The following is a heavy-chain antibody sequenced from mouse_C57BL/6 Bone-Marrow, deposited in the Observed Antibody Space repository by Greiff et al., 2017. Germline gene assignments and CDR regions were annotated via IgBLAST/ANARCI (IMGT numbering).Heavy chain of an antibody. D-gene: IGHD1-1*01. CDR1: EYEFPSHD. CDR3: ARLSYGSSSYYAMDY. J-gene: IGHJ4*01. V-gene: IGHV5-2*01. Sequence: EVKLMESGGGLVQPGESLKLSCESNEYEFPSHDLSWVRKTPEKRLEFVAAINSDGGSTYSPDTMDRRLIISRDNTKTTLYLQMSSLRSEDTALYYCARLSYGSSSYYAMDYWGQGTSVTVSS. CDR2: INSDGGST.